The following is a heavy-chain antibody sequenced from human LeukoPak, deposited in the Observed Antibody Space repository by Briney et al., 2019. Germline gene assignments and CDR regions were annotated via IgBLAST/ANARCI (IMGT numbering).Heavy chain of an antibody. J-gene: IGHJ4*02. D-gene: IGHD2-8*01. V-gene: IGHV1-8*01. CDR3: ATSRGYNGGYLRGDSFDY. CDR2: MNPNSANT. CDR1: GYTFTSYD. Sequence: ASVKVSCKASGYTFTSYDINWMRQATGQGPEWMGWMNPNSANTGYAQKFQGRVTMTRNTSISTAYMELSSLRSEDTAVYYCATSRGYNGGYLRGDSFDYWGQGTLVTVSS.